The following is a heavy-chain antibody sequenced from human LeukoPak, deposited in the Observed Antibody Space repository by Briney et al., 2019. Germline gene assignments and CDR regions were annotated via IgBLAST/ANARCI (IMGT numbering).Heavy chain of an antibody. CDR2: IRDDGSNK. J-gene: IGHJ4*02. CDR1: GFTFSSYG. D-gene: IGHD3-22*01. Sequence: PGGSLRLSCAASGFTFSSYGMHWVRQAPGKGLEWVAFIRDDGSNKYYADSVKGRFTIFRDNSKNTLYLQMNSLRAEDTAVYYCAKTRSGSGSYLNSYILDYWGQGTLVTVSS. CDR3: AKTRSGSGSYLNSYILDY. V-gene: IGHV3-30*02.